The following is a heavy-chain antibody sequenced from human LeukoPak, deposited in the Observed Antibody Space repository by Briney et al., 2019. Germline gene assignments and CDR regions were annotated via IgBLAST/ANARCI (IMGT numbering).Heavy chain of an antibody. V-gene: IGHV3-21*01. CDR2: ISSSGSFI. CDR3: AREWLVQEDY. J-gene: IGHJ4*02. D-gene: IGHD6-19*01. Sequence: PGGSLRLSCAASGFTFSSFGMNWVRQAPGKGLEWVSSISSSGSFIYYADSVKGRFTISRDNAKNSLYLQMNSLRAEDTAVYHCAREWLVQEDYWGQGTLVTVSS. CDR1: GFTFSSFG.